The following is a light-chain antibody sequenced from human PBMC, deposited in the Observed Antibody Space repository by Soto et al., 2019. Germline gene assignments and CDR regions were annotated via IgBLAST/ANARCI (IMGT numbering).Light chain of an antibody. J-gene: IGKJ5*01. CDR1: QSVASSY. V-gene: IGKV3-20*01. CDR2: GSS. Sequence: EILLTQSPGTLSLSPGERATLSCRASQSVASSYLAWYQQKPGQAPRLLIYGSSSRATGIPDRFSGSGSETDFTLTISRLEPEDFAVYYCQQYGSTPPVTFGQGTRLEIK. CDR3: QQYGSTPPVT.